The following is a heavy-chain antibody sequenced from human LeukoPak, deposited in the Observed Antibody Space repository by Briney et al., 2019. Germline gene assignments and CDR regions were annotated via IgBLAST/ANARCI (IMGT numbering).Heavy chain of an antibody. D-gene: IGHD1-26*01. CDR3: ARMRSYYTGFDY. J-gene: IGHJ4*02. Sequence: PSETLSLTCAVYGGSFSGYYWSWIRQPPGKGLEWIGEMNHSGSANYNPSLKSRVTISVDTSKNQCSLRLSSVTAADTAVYYCARMRSYYTGFDYWGQGTLVTVSS. CDR2: MNHSGSA. V-gene: IGHV4-34*01. CDR1: GGSFSGYY.